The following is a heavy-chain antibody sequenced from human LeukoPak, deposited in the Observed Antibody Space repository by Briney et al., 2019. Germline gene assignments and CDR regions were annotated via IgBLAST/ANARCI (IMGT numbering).Heavy chain of an antibody. J-gene: IGHJ4*02. V-gene: IGHV3-23*01. CDR2: LSDSGGST. CDR1: GITLSNYG. CDR3: AKRGVVIRAVIIVGFHKEAYYFDY. Sequence: PGGSLRLSCAVSGITLSNYGMSWVRQAPGKGLEWVAGLSDSGGSTNYADSVKGRFTVSRDNPKKTLYLQMNRLRAEDTAVYFCAKRGVVIRAVIIVGFHKEAYYFDYWGQGALVTVSS. D-gene: IGHD3-10*01.